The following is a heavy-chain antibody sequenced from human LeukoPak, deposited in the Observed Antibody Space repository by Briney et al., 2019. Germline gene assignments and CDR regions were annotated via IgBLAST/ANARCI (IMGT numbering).Heavy chain of an antibody. CDR2: INHSGAT. J-gene: IGHJ4*02. CDR1: SGSISSRHYY. D-gene: IGHD3-9*01. V-gene: IGHV4-31*03. CDR3: ARGYFDPALDY. Sequence: PSQTLSLTCTVSSGSISSRHYYWTWVRHHPGKGLEWIGYINHSGATLYNPSLKSRLNIALDTSKNQFSLKLTSVTAADTAIYFCARGYFDPALDYWGQGTLVTVSS.